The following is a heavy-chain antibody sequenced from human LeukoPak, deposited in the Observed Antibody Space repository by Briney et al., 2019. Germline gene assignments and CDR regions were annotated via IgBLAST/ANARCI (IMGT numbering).Heavy chain of an antibody. CDR1: GFTFSSYA. CDR2: ISSNGGST. V-gene: IGHV3-64D*06. D-gene: IGHD3-16*02. J-gene: IGHJ6*04. CDR3: VKVIRLGELSLVYYYGMDV. Sequence: QPGRSLRLSCSASGFTFSSYAMHWVRQAPGKGLEYVSAISSNGGSTYYADSVKGRFTISRDNSKNTLYLQMSSLRAEDTAVYYCVKVIRLGELSLVYYYGMDVWGKGTTVTVSS.